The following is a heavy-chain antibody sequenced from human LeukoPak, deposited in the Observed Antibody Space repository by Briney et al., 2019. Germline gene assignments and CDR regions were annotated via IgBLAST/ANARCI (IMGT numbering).Heavy chain of an antibody. CDR2: ISVSADST. D-gene: IGHD2-2*01. CDR3: ARDRFCVSTNCPYDC. CDR1: GFSSSDYT. V-gene: IGHV3-23*01. J-gene: IGHJ4*02. Sequence: PGGSLRLSCAASGFSSSDYTMNWVRQSPGKGLEWVSGISVSADSTYYADSVKGRFTISRDKSNNMLYLQMNSLRAEDTAVYYCARDRFCVSTNCPYDCWGQGTPVTVPS.